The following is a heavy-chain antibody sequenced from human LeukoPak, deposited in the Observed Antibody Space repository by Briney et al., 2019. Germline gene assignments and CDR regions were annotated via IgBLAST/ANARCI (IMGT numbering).Heavy chain of an antibody. J-gene: IGHJ3*02. V-gene: IGHV4-61*08. Sequence: ASETLSLTCTVSGGSISSGDYYWSWIRQPPGKGLEWIGYIYYSGSTNYNPSLKSRVTISVDTSKNQFSLKLSSVTAADTAVYYCARVEQVCGGDCNDAFDIWGQGTMVTVSS. D-gene: IGHD2-21*02. CDR2: IYYSGST. CDR3: ARVEQVCGGDCNDAFDI. CDR1: GGSISSGDYY.